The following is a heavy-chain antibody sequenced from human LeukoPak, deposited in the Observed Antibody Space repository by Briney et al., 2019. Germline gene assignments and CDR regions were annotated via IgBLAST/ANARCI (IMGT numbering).Heavy chain of an antibody. D-gene: IGHD1-26*01. CDR2: ISVSGGST. CDR1: GFTYSSYA. CDR3: AKDPPRELWGDAFDI. Sequence: GGSLRLSCAASGFTYSSYAMSWVRQAPGKGLEWVSAISVSGGSTYYADSVKGRFTISRDNSKNTLYLQMNSLRAEDTAVYYCAKDPPRELWGDAFDIWGQGTMVTVSS. J-gene: IGHJ3*02. V-gene: IGHV3-23*01.